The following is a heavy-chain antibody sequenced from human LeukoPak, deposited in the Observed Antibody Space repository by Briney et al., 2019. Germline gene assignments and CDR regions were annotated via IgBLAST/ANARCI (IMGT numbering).Heavy chain of an antibody. CDR2: IYCSEST. V-gene: IGHV4-59*13. J-gene: IGHJ6*03. CDR3: ARGLLKGQLHLGYSYYMDV. CDR1: GDSISSYY. Sequence: KPSETLSLXCTVSGDSISSYYWSWIRQSPGKGLEWIGYIYCSESTYYNPSLKSRVTTSVDTSKNQFSLKLTSVTAADTAVYYCARGLLKGQLHLGYSYYMDVWGKGTTITVSS. D-gene: IGHD2-2*01.